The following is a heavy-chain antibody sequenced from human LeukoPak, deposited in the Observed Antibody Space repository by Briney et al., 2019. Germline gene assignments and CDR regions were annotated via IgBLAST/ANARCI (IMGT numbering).Heavy chain of an antibody. CDR1: GYTFTSYD. CDR2: MNPNSGNT. D-gene: IGHD1-26*01. Sequence: GASVRVSCKASGYTFTSYDINWVRQATGQGLEWMGWMNPNSGNTGYAQKFQGRVTMTRNTSISTAYMELSSLRSEDTAVYYCARGGVRRELDNWFDPWGQGTLVTVSS. CDR3: ARGGVRRELDNWFDP. J-gene: IGHJ5*02. V-gene: IGHV1-8*01.